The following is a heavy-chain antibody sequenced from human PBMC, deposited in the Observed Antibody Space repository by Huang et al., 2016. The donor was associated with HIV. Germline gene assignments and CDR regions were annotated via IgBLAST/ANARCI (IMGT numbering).Heavy chain of an antibody. J-gene: IGHJ4*02. Sequence: EVQLVESGGGLVQPGGSLRLSCASYGFTFSNSNMNWVRQTPWKGREWLSYISSSSNLIYYADAVKGRFTISRDNAKSTLYFQRNSLRAEDTAVYYCAKTSAMEQQRVGAWFWGQGTLVTVSS. CDR3: AKTSAMEQQRVGAWF. CDR2: ISSSSNLI. D-gene: IGHD1-26*01. V-gene: IGHV3-48*01. CDR1: GFTFSNSN.